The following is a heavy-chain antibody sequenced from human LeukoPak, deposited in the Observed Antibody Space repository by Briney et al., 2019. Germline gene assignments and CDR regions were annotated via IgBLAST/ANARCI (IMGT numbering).Heavy chain of an antibody. Sequence: GGSLRLSCAAFGFTFSSYSMNWVRQAPGKGLEWVSSISSSSSYIYYADSVMGRFTISRDNAKNSLYLQMNSLRAEDTAVYYCARLGHTGGAFDIWGQGTMVTVSS. D-gene: IGHD3-16*01. CDR1: GFTFSSYS. V-gene: IGHV3-21*01. J-gene: IGHJ3*02. CDR3: ARLGHTGGAFDI. CDR2: ISSSSSYI.